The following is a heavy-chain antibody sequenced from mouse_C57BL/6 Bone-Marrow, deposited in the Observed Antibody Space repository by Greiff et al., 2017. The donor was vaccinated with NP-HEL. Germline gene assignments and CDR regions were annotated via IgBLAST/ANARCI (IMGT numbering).Heavy chain of an antibody. Sequence: VQLVESGGGLVKPGGSLKLSCAASGFTFSSYAMSWVRQTPEKRLEWVATISDGGSYTYYPDNVKGRFTISRDNAKNNLYLQMSHLKSEDTAMYYCARDQLGDFDYWGQGTTLTVSS. V-gene: IGHV5-4*01. CDR1: GFTFSSYA. J-gene: IGHJ2*01. D-gene: IGHD4-1*02. CDR3: ARDQLGDFDY. CDR2: ISDGGSYT.